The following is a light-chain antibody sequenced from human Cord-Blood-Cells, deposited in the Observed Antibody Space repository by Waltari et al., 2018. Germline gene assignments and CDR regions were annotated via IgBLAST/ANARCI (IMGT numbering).Light chain of an antibody. CDR1: SSDVGGYNY. Sequence: QSALTQPPSASGSPGQSVTISCTGTSSDVGGYNYVPWYQQPPGKAPKLMIYEVSKRPSGVPDRFSGSKSGNTASLTVSGLQAEDEADYYCSSYAGSNNLIFGTGTKVTVL. CDR3: SSYAGSNNLI. CDR2: EVS. J-gene: IGLJ1*01. V-gene: IGLV2-8*01.